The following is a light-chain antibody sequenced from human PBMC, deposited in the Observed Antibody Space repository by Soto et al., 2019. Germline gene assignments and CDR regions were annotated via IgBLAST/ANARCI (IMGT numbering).Light chain of an antibody. J-gene: IGLJ1*01. V-gene: IGLV2-8*01. CDR2: EVN. Sequence: QSVLTQPPSASGSLGQSVTISCTGTASDVGVYNYVSWYQQHPGKAPKLMIYEVNKRPSGVPDRFSGSKSGNTASLTVSGLQAEDEADYYCSSYAGSSNVFGTGTKVTVL. CDR1: ASDVGVYNY. CDR3: SSYAGSSNV.